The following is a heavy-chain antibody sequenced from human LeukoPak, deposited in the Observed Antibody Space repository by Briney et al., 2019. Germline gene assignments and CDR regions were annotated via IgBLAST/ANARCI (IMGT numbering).Heavy chain of an antibody. D-gene: IGHD2-8*02. V-gene: IGHV1-18*01. J-gene: IGHJ5*02. CDR1: VYTFPGYG. CDR2: ISGYNGNT. Sequence: ASVKVSCKASVYTFPGYGITWVRQAPGHGLEWMGWISGYNGNTKYAQKLQGRVTMTTDTSTSTAYMELSSLRSEDTAVYYCARDTDPWGQGTPVTVSS. CDR3: ARDTDP.